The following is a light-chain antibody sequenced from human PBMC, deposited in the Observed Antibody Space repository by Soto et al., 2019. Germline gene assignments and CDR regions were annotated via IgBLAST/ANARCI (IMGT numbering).Light chain of an antibody. CDR3: QQYNNWPRGT. CDR2: GAS. CDR1: QSVSSN. V-gene: IGKV3-15*01. Sequence: EIVMTQSPATLSGSPGERATLSCRASQSVSSNLAWYQQKPGQAPRLLIYGASTRATGIPARFSGSVSGTEFTLTISSLQSEDFAVYYCQQYNNWPRGTFGQGTKVEIK. J-gene: IGKJ1*01.